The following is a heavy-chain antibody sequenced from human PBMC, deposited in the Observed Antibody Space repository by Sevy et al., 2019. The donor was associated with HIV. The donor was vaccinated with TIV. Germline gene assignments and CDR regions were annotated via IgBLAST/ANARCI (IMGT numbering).Heavy chain of an antibody. CDR2: IKQDGSEK. CDR3: ARDSEYSSSLGY. CDR1: GFTFSSYW. J-gene: IGHJ4*02. Sequence: GGSLRLSCAASGFTFSSYWMSWVRQAPGKGLEWVANIKQDGSEKYYVDSVKGRFTISRDNATNSLYLQMNSQRAEDTAVYYCARDSEYSSSLGYWGQGTLVTVSS. V-gene: IGHV3-7*01. D-gene: IGHD6-6*01.